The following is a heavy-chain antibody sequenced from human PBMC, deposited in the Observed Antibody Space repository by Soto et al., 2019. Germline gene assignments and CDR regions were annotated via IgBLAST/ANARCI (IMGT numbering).Heavy chain of an antibody. V-gene: IGHV1-69*04. Sequence: SVKVSCKASGGTFSSYTISWVRQAPGQGLEWMGRIIPVLGIANYAQKFQGRVTITADKSTSTAYMELSSLRSEYTAVYYCARDRSYSSGSFSSDYWGQGTLVTVSS. CDR2: IIPVLGIA. CDR3: ARDRSYSSGSFSSDY. D-gene: IGHD6-19*01. J-gene: IGHJ4*02. CDR1: GGTFSSYT.